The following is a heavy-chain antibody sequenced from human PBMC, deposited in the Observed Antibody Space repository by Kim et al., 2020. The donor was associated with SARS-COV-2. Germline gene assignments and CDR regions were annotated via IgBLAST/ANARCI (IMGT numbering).Heavy chain of an antibody. CDR2: SGST. J-gene: IGHJ2*01. Sequence: SGSTNYNPSLKSRLTISMDTSANQFSLKLTSVTAADTAVYYCARRLYFDLWGRGTLVTVSS. CDR3: ARRLYFDL. V-gene: IGHV4-59*08.